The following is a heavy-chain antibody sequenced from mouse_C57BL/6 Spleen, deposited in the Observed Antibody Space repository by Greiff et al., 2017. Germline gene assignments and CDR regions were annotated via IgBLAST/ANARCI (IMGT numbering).Heavy chain of an antibody. D-gene: IGHD1-1*01. Sequence: VQLQQSGAELVRPGASVKLSCTASGFNIKDDYMHWVKQRPDQGLEWIGWIDPENGDTEYASKFQGKATITADTSSNTAYLQLSSLASEDTAVYYCTASVVAGYFDYWGQGTTLTVSS. V-gene: IGHV14-4*01. CDR2: IDPENGDT. CDR3: TASVVAGYFDY. J-gene: IGHJ2*01. CDR1: GFNIKDDY.